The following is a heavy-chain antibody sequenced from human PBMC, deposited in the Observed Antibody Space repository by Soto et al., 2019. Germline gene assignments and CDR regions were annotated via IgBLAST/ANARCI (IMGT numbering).Heavy chain of an antibody. CDR3: AKFIGYGYEDY. V-gene: IGHV3-9*01. CDR2: ISWNSGSI. Sequence: PGGSLRLSCAASGFTFDDYALHWVRQAPGKGLEWVSGISWNSGSIGYADSVKGRFTISRDNAKNSLYLQMNSLRAEDTALYYCAKFIGYGYEDYWGQGTLVTVSS. J-gene: IGHJ4*02. D-gene: IGHD5-18*01. CDR1: GFTFDDYA.